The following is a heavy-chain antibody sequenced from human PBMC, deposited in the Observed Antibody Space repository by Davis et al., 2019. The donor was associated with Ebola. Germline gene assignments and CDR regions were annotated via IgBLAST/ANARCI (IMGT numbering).Heavy chain of an antibody. V-gene: IGHV3-21*01. D-gene: IGHD2-21*01. CDR2: ISSSSSYI. Sequence: GGSLRLSCAASGLTFSSYSMNWVRQAPGKGLEWVSSISSSSSYIYYADSLKGRFTISRDNAQNSLYLQMNSLTAEDTAVYYCARDIGIEPDSFDYWGQGTLVTVSS. CDR1: GLTFSSYS. J-gene: IGHJ4*02. CDR3: ARDIGIEPDSFDY.